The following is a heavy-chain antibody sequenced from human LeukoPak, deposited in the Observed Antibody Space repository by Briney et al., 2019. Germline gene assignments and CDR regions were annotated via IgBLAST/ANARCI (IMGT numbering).Heavy chain of an antibody. D-gene: IGHD2-21*01. Sequence: GASVKVSCKASGGTFSSYAISWVRQAPGQGLEWMGGIIPIFGTANYAQKFQGRVTITADESTSTAYMELSSLRSEDTAVYYCARWRGAYCGGDCYSGFDYWGQGTLVTVSS. CDR1: GGTFSSYA. V-gene: IGHV1-69*13. CDR3: ARWRGAYCGGDCYSGFDY. CDR2: IIPIFGTA. J-gene: IGHJ4*02.